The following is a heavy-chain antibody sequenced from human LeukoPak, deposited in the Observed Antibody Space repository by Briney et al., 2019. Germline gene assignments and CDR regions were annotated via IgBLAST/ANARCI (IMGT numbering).Heavy chain of an antibody. Sequence: GGSLRLSCAASGFMFSTYWMSWVRQAPGKGLEWVANIKQDGSEKYYVDSVKGRFTISRDNAKNSLYLQMSSRRAEDTAVYYCAREMATIPYYFDYWGQGTLVTVSS. CDR1: GFMFSTYW. CDR2: IKQDGSEK. V-gene: IGHV3-7*01. J-gene: IGHJ4*02. D-gene: IGHD5-24*01. CDR3: AREMATIPYYFDY.